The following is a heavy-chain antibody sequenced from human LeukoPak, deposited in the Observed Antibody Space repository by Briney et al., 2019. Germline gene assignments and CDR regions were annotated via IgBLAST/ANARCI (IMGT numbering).Heavy chain of an antibody. J-gene: IGHJ4*02. CDR3: VRGILPGSSSWYRLDY. CDR1: GFTFSSYG. CDR2: IWYDGSNK. Sequence: PGGSLRLSCAASGFTFSSYGMHWVRQAPGKGLEWVAVIWYDGSNKYYADSVKGRFTISRDNSKNTLYLQMNSLRAEDTAVYYCVRGILPGSSSWYRLDYWGQGTLVTVSS. V-gene: IGHV3-33*01. D-gene: IGHD6-13*01.